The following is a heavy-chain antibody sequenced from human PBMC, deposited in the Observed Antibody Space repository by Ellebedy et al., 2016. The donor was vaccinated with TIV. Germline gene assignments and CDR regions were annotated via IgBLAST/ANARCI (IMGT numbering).Heavy chain of an antibody. Sequence: GESLKISCAAPGFTLTDAYMNWVRQAPGRGLEWVGRITSKTDGGTIAYAAPVKGRFTISRDDSKNMLYLQMNSLKIEDTGVYYCATEVILAATTDSWGQGTLVTVSS. J-gene: IGHJ4*02. CDR3: ATEVILAATTDS. CDR2: ITSKTDGGTI. CDR1: GFTLTDAY. D-gene: IGHD1-26*01. V-gene: IGHV3-15*07.